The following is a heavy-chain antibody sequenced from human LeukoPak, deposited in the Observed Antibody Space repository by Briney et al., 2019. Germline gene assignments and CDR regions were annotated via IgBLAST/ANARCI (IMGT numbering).Heavy chain of an antibody. Sequence: QTWGSLRLSCAASGFTFNNSWMHWVRQAPGKGPEWVANIKEDGIHKYYVDSVKNRFTISRDNAKNSLYLQMNSLGAEDTAVYYCAETASVRGVSYWGQGTLVTVSS. CDR1: GFTFNNSW. J-gene: IGHJ4*02. D-gene: IGHD3-10*01. CDR2: IKEDGIHK. CDR3: AETASVRGVSY. V-gene: IGHV3-7*01.